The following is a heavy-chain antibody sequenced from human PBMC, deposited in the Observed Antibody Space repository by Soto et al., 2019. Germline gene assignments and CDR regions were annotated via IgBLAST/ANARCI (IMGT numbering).Heavy chain of an antibody. Sequence: PSETLSLTCAVYGGSFSGYYWSWIRQPPGKGLEWIGYIYYSGSTNYNPSLKSRVTISVDTSKNQFSLKLSSVTAADTAVYYCAREFNYRFDYWGQGTLVTVSS. CDR2: IYYSGST. CDR1: GGSFSGYY. V-gene: IGHV4-59*01. CDR3: AREFNYRFDY. D-gene: IGHD4-4*01. J-gene: IGHJ4*02.